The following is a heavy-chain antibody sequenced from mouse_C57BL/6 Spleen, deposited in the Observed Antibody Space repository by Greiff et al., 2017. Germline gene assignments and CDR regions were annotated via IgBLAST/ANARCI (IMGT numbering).Heavy chain of an antibody. CDR3: ARESGYGSSSLDY. CDR1: GYTFTDYY. J-gene: IGHJ2*01. D-gene: IGHD1-1*01. CDR2: IYPGSGNT. Sequence: VQLKQPGAELVRPGASVKLSCKASGYTFTDYYINWVKQRPGQGLEWIARIYPGSGNTYYNEKFKGKATLTAEKSSSTAYMQLSSLTSEDSAVYFCARESGYGSSSLDYWGQGTTLTVSS. V-gene: IGHV1-76*01.